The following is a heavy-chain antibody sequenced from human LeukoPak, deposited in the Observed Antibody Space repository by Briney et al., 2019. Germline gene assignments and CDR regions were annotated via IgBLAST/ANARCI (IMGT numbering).Heavy chain of an antibody. J-gene: IGHJ4*02. CDR2: ISGSGGTT. D-gene: IGHD5-18*01. CDR1: GFTFSSYA. V-gene: IGHV3-23*01. CDR3: AKDLLDSAMVNYYFDS. Sequence: GGSLRLSCAASGFTFSSYAMTWVRQAPGKGLEWVSAISGSGGTTYYADSVKGRFTISRDNSKNTLYLQMNSLRAEDTAVYYCAKDLLDSAMVNYYFDSWGQGALVTVSS.